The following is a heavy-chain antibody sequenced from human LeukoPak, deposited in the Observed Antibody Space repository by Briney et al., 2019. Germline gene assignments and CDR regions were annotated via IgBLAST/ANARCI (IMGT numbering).Heavy chain of an antibody. Sequence: GGSLRLSCAGSGFTFSSYYMNWVRQAPGKGLEWVSSITTSSSYIYYADSVKSRFTIARDNAKNSLYLQMNSLRAEDTAVYYCARDLGGYSYGSHFDYWGQGTLVTVSS. CDR1: GFTFSSYY. V-gene: IGHV3-21*01. J-gene: IGHJ4*02. CDR2: ITTSSSYI. D-gene: IGHD5-18*01. CDR3: ARDLGGYSYGSHFDY.